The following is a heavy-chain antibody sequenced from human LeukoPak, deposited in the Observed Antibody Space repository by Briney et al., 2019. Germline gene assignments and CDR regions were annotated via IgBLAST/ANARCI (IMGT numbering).Heavy chain of an antibody. CDR3: ARAGEDYGSGMGYFDY. V-gene: IGHV4-59*12. Sequence: PSETLSLTCTVSGGSISSYYWSWIRQPPGRGLEWIGYIYHSGSTYYNPSLESRVTTSVDRSKNQFYLKLSSVTAADTAVYYCARAGEDYGSGMGYFDYWGQGTLVTVSS. CDR1: GGSISSYY. J-gene: IGHJ4*02. CDR2: IYHSGST. D-gene: IGHD3-10*01.